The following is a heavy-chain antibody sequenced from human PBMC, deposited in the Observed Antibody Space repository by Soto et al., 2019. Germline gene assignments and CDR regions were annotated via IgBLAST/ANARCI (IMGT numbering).Heavy chain of an antibody. CDR2: IYYSGLT. Sequence: QVQLLESGPGLVKPSQTLSLTCTVSGDSISSGDFYWSWIRQHPGKGLEWIGYIYYSGLTYYNPSLKSRLSISLDTSKNQFFLNLNSVTVADTAVYFCARDRATGAPLDFWGQGALVTVSS. CDR3: ARDRATGAPLDF. J-gene: IGHJ4*02. CDR1: GDSISSGDFY. D-gene: IGHD1-1*01. V-gene: IGHV4-31*03.